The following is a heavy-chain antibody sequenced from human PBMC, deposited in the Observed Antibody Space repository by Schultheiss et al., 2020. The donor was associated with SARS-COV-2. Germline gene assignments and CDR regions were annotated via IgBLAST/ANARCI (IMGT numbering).Heavy chain of an antibody. CDR1: GGSFSGYY. J-gene: IGHJ4*02. CDR2: INHSGRS. V-gene: IGHV4-34*01. Sequence: SETLSLTCAVYGGSFSGYYWNWIRLTPGKGLEWIGDINHSGRSFYNPSLKSRVTISLDTSKNHFFLKLTSVTAADTAVYYCARLRPIHNGQWLVLNYWGQGTLVTVSS. CDR3: ARLRPIHNGQWLVLNY. D-gene: IGHD6-19*01.